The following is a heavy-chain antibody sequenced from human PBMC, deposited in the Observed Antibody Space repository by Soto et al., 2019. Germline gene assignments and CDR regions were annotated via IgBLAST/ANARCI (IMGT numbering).Heavy chain of an antibody. J-gene: IGHJ6*02. Sequence: ESGGGVVQPGRSLRLSCAASGFSFSSYAMHWVRQAPGKGLEWVALIWHDGSTTSYADSVKGRFTISRDNSKNTHYLQMNNLRAEDTAVYYCARDVETTKANYYYYGMDVWGRETPVTVSS. CDR1: GFSFSSYA. D-gene: IGHD5-18*01. CDR2: IWHDGSTT. CDR3: ARDVETTKANYYYYGMDV. V-gene: IGHV3-33*01.